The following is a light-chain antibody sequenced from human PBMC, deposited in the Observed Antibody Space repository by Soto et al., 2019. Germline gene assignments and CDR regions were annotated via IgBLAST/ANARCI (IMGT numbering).Light chain of an antibody. CDR3: CSYAGSSTV. Sequence: QSALTQPASVSGSPGQSITISCTGISTDVGSYNFVSWYQQHPGKAPKLMIYEGSKWPSGVSNRFSGSKSGNTASLTISGLQAEDEADYYCCSYAGSSTVFGGGTKVTVL. V-gene: IGLV2-23*01. CDR2: EGS. J-gene: IGLJ2*01. CDR1: STDVGSYNF.